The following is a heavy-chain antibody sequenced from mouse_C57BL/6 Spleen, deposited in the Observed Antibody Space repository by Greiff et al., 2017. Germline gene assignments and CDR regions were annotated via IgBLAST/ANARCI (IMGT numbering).Heavy chain of an antibody. V-gene: IGHV1-82*01. Sequence: VQLQQSGPELVKPGASVKISCKASGYAFSSSWMNWVKQRPGKGLEWIGRIYPGDGDTNYNGKFKGKATLTADKSSSTAYMQLSSLTSEDSAVYFCANTVDFDYWGQGTTLTVSS. D-gene: IGHD1-1*01. CDR3: ANTVDFDY. CDR1: GYAFSSSW. J-gene: IGHJ2*01. CDR2: IYPGDGDT.